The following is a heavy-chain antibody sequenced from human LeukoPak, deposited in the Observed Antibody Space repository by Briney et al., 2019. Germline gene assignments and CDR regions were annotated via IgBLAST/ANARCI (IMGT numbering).Heavy chain of an antibody. Sequence: GGSLRLSCAASGFTFSSYGMSWVRQAPGKGLEWVSAISGSGGSTYYADSLKGRFTISRDNAKSSLYLQMNSLRAEDTAVYYCARGTMFPYYFDYWGQGTLVTVSS. J-gene: IGHJ4*02. V-gene: IGHV3-23*01. CDR3: ARGTMFPYYFDY. CDR2: ISGSGGST. D-gene: IGHD3-10*02. CDR1: GFTFSSYG.